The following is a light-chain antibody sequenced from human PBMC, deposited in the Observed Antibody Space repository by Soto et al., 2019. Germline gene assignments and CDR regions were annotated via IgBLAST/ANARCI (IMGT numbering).Light chain of an antibody. Sequence: QSVLTQPASVSGSPGQSITTSCTGTRSDVGGYNYVSWYQQHPGKAPKVMIYEVTYRPAGVSNRFSGSKSGNTAYLTISGLQAEDEADYYCTSYTSSITYVFGTGTKSPS. V-gene: IGLV2-14*03. CDR2: EVT. J-gene: IGLJ1*01. CDR1: RSDVGGYNY. CDR3: TSYTSSITYV.